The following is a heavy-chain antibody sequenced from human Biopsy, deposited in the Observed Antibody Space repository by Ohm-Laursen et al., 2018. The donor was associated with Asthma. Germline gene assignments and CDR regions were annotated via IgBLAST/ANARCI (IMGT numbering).Heavy chain of an antibody. Sequence: GTLSLTCAVSGGSIDSGDYSWTWIRQSPGVGLAWVSYISYSGSTDYNPSLKSRLTISMDTSKNQFSLKLSSVTAADTAVYYCARHWDWGSFFDYWGQGTPVTVSS. CDR3: ARHWDWGSFFDY. CDR2: ISYSGST. V-gene: IGHV4-61*08. J-gene: IGHJ4*02. D-gene: IGHD7-27*01. CDR1: GGSIDSGDYS.